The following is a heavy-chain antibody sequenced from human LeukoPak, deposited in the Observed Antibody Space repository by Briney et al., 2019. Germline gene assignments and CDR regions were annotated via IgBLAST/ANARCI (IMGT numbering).Heavy chain of an antibody. V-gene: IGHV3-74*01. CDR1: GFTFSNYW. J-gene: IGHJ4*02. Sequence: GGSLRLSCAASGFTFSNYWMHWVRQAPGKGLVWVSRVNSDGSNTYYADSVKGRFTISRDNAKNTLYLQMNSLRAEDTAVYFCAKGGSRHADYWGQGTLVTVSS. CDR2: VNSDGSNT. CDR3: AKGGSRHADY. D-gene: IGHD6-13*01.